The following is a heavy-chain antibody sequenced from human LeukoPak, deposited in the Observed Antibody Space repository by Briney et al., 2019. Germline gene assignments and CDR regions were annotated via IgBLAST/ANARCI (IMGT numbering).Heavy chain of an antibody. CDR3: ARHMALMATSYFDY. Sequence: GESLKISCKGSGYSFTSYWIGWVRQMPGKGLEWMGIIYPGDSDTRYRPSFQGQVSISADKSISTAYLQWSSLKASDTAMYYCARHMALMATSYFDYWGQGTLVTVSS. V-gene: IGHV5-51*01. J-gene: IGHJ4*02. D-gene: IGHD5-24*01. CDR1: GYSFTSYW. CDR2: IYPGDSDT.